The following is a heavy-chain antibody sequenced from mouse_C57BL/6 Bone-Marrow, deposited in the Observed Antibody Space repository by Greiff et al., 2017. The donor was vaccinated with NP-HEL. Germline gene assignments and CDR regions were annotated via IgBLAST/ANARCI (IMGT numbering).Heavy chain of an antibody. D-gene: IGHD2-3*01. CDR2: IRLKSDNYAT. J-gene: IGHJ4*01. V-gene: IGHV6-3*01. CDR1: GFTFSNYW. CDR3: TVDGYYLYAMDY. Sequence: EVKLQQSGGGLVQPGGSMKLSCVASGFTFSNYWMNWVRQSPEKGLEWVAQIRLKSDNYATHYAESVKGRFTISRDDSKSSVYLQMNNLRAEDTGIYYCTVDGYYLYAMDYWGQGTSVTVSS.